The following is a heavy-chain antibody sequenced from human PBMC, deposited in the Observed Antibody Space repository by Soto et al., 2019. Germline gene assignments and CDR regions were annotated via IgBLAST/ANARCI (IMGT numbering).Heavy chain of an antibody. Sequence: SETLSLTCTVSGGSISSGDYYWSWIRQPPGKGLEWIGYIYYSGSTYYNPSLKSRVTISVDTSKNQFSLKLSSVTAADTAVYYCARSIEGGYDFWSGYLTGGYYGMDVWGQGTTVTVSS. V-gene: IGHV4-30-4*01. J-gene: IGHJ6*02. CDR3: ARSIEGGYDFWSGYLTGGYYGMDV. D-gene: IGHD3-3*01. CDR1: GGSISSGDYY. CDR2: IYYSGST.